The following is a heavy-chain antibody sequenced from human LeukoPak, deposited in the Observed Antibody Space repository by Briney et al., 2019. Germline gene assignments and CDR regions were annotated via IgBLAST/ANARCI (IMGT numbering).Heavy chain of an antibody. CDR1: GYTFTSYY. J-gene: IGHJ4*02. D-gene: IGHD3-10*01. CDR3: ASTPYYFATTVYIDH. CDR2: INPSDGGT. Sequence: ASVKVSCKPSGYTFTSYYIHWVRQAPGQGLEWLGIINPSDGGTSSPQMFQGRVSMTWDTSPSTVYMELSSLRFEDTALYYCASTPYYFATTVYIDHWGQGTLVTVSS. V-gene: IGHV1-46*01.